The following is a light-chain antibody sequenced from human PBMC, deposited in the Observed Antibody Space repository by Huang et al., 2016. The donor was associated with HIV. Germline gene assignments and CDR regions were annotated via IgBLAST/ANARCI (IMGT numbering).Light chain of an antibody. CDR3: QKCNSAPFT. V-gene: IGKV1-27*01. CDR2: AAS. Sequence: DIQMTQSPSSLSASVGDRVTITCRESQGISNYLAWYQQKPGKVPKLLIYAASTLHSGVPSRFSGSGSVTDFTLTISSLQPEDVATYYCQKCNSAPFTFGPGTKVDIK. CDR1: QGISNY. J-gene: IGKJ3*01.